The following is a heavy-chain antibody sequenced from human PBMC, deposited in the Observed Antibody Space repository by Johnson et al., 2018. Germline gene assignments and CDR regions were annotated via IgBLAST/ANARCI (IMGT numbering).Heavy chain of an antibody. J-gene: IGHJ6*02. CDR2: ISSSSSYI. CDR1: GFTFSSYS. V-gene: IGHV3-21*05. D-gene: IGHD3-3*01. CDR3: ARALYDFWSGYSLSYGMDV. Sequence: VQLVESGGGLVQPGGSLRLSCAASGFTFSSYSMNWVRQAPGKGLEWVSYISSSSSYIYYADSVKGRFTISRDNAKNSLYLQMNSLRAEATAVYYCARALYDFWSGYSLSYGMDVWGQGTTVTVSS.